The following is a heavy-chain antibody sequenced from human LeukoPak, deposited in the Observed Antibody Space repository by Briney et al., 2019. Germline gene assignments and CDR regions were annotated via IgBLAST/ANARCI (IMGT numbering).Heavy chain of an antibody. Sequence: KTGGSLRLSCAASGFTFSSYSMNWVRQAPGKGLEWVSSISSSSSYIYYADSVKGRFTISRDNAKNSLYLQMNSLRAEDTAVYYCAGHYCSSTSCYLGGGDAFDIWGQGTMVTVSS. CDR1: GFTFSSYS. CDR2: ISSSSSYI. V-gene: IGHV3-21*01. D-gene: IGHD2-2*01. J-gene: IGHJ3*02. CDR3: AGHYCSSTSCYLGGGDAFDI.